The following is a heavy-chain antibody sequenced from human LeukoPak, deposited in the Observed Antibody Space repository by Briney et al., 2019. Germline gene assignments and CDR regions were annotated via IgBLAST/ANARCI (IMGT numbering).Heavy chain of an antibody. CDR3: ARQGSGNYLSPVNY. D-gene: IGHD1-26*01. V-gene: IGHV4-39*01. Sequence: SETLSLTCAVSGGSISSSSYYWGWIRQPPGKGLEWIGTIYYSGSTYYNPSLKSRVTISVDTSKNQFSLKLSSVTAADTAVYYCARQGSGNYLSPVNYWGQGTLVTVSS. J-gene: IGHJ4*02. CDR2: IYYSGST. CDR1: GGSISSSSYY.